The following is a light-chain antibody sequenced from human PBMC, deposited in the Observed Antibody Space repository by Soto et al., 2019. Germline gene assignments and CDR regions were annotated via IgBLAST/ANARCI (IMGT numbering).Light chain of an antibody. V-gene: IGLV2-14*01. Sequence: QSALTQPASVSGSPGQSITISCTGTSTDVGGYKYVSWYQQHPGTAPKLMIFEVNGRPSGVSDRFSGSKSGNTASLTISGLQPEDEADYYCNSYTSSNTLIFGTATKVTVL. CDR2: EVN. CDR3: NSYTSSNTLI. J-gene: IGLJ1*01. CDR1: STDVGGYKY.